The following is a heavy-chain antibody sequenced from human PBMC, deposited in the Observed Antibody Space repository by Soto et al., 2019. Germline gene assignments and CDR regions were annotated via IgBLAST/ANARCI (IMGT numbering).Heavy chain of an antibody. Sequence: PSGTLSLTCTVSGGSISSGGYYWSWIPQHPRKGQEWIGYIYYSGSTYYNPSLKSRLTISLDTSKNQFSLKLSSVTAADTAVYYCARDSTYDFDSSGSAVRAFGVWGQGTMVTVSS. CDR3: ARDSTYDFDSSGSAVRAFGV. D-gene: IGHD3-22*01. CDR1: GGSISSGGYY. J-gene: IGHJ3*01. CDR2: IYYSGST. V-gene: IGHV4-30-4*08.